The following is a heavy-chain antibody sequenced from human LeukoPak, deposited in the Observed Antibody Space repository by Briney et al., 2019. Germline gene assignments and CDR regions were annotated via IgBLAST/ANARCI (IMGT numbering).Heavy chain of an antibody. CDR3: AKERFRALDP. D-gene: IGHD3-3*01. CDR1: GLTFSSYS. CDR2: ISGSGDAR. J-gene: IGHJ5*02. Sequence: GGSLRLSCTGSGLTFSSYSMTWVRQAPGKGLEWVATISGSGDARYYADSVKGRFTISRDKPINTLYLQMRSLRAEDTALYYCAKERFRALDPWGQRTLVSVAS. V-gene: IGHV3-23*01.